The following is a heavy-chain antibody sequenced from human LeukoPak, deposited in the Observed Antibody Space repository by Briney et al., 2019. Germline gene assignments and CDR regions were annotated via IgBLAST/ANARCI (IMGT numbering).Heavy chain of an antibody. CDR3: AKEGGYDFWSGYYPTFSDY. CDR2: ISGSGGST. J-gene: IGHJ4*01. Sequence: GGSLRLSCAASGFTFSSYAMSWVRQAPGKGLEWVSAISGSGGSTYYADSVKGRFTISRDNSKNTLYLQMNSLRAEDTAVYYCAKEGGYDFWSGYYPTFSDYWGXGTLVTXSS. V-gene: IGHV3-23*01. CDR1: GFTFSSYA. D-gene: IGHD3-3*01.